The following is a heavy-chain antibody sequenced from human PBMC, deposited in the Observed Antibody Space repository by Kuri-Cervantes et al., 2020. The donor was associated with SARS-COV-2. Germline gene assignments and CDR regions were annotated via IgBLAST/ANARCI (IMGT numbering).Heavy chain of an antibody. CDR3: ARHRIRFLSDDAFDI. D-gene: IGHD3-16*01. V-gene: IGHV4-39*01. CDR1: GGSISSSSYY. CDR2: IYYSGST. J-gene: IGHJ3*02. Sequence: SETLSLTCTVSGGSISSSSYYWGWIRQPPGKGLEWIGSIYYSGSTHYNPSLKSRVTISVDTSKNQFSLKLSSVTAADTAVYYCARHRIRFLSDDAFDIWGQGTMVTVSS.